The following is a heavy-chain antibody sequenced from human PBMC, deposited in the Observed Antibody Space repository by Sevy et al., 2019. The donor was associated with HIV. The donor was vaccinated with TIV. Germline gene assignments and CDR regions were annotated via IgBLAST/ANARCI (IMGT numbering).Heavy chain of an antibody. CDR2: ISWNSYRI. CDR1: GFRFDDYA. V-gene: IGHV3-9*01. J-gene: IGHJ6*02. D-gene: IGHD2-21*01. Sequence: GGSLRLSCAASGFRFDDYAMHWVRQVPGKSPEWVSGISWNSYRIDYADSVRGRFTISRDNAKNSLSLQMNSLRVEDTALYYCAKDMSGIETLDYYSCYGMDVWGQGTTFTVSS. CDR3: AKDMSGIETLDYYSCYGMDV.